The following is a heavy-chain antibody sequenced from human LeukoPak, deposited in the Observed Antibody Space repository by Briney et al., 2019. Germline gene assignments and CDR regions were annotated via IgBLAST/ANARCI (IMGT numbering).Heavy chain of an antibody. Sequence: ASVKVSCKASGYTFTGYYMHWVRQAPGQGLEGMGWINPNSGGTNYAQNFQGRVTMTRDTSISTAYMELSRLRSDDTAVYYCARGYCSGGSCYYYFDYWGQGTLVTVSS. CDR2: INPNSGGT. CDR3: ARGYCSGGSCYYYFDY. V-gene: IGHV1-2*02. D-gene: IGHD2-15*01. J-gene: IGHJ4*02. CDR1: GYTFTGYY.